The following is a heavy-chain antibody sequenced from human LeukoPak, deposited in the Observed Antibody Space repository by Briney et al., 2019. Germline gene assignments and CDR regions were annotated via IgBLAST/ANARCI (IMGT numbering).Heavy chain of an antibody. J-gene: IGHJ4*02. CDR2: INHSEST. Sequence: SETLSLTCAVYGGSFSGYYWSWIRQPPGKGLEWIGEINHSESTNYNPSLKSRVTISVDTSKNQFSLKLSSVTAADTAVYYCARQPTRRYSSGWYYFDYWGQGTLVTVSS. CDR1: GGSFSGYY. CDR3: ARQPTRRYSSGWYYFDY. V-gene: IGHV4-34*01. D-gene: IGHD6-19*01.